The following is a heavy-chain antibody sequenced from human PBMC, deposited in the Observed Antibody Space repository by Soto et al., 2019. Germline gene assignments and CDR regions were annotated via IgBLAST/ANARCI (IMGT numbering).Heavy chain of an antibody. D-gene: IGHD3-10*01. CDR3: ARHYGSGSYYYYYYGMDV. Sequence: SVKVSCKASGGTFSSYAISWVRQAPGQGLEWMGGIIPILGIANYAQKFQGRVTITADKSTSSAYMELSSLRSEDTAVYYCARHYGSGSYYYYYYGMDVWGQGTTVTVSS. CDR2: IIPILGIA. J-gene: IGHJ6*02. CDR1: GGTFSSYA. V-gene: IGHV1-69*10.